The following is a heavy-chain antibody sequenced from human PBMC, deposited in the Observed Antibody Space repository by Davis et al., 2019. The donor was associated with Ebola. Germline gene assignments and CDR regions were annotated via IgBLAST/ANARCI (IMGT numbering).Heavy chain of an antibody. CDR3: PNMDKKVRRVPYYNPSRKSRVTISVDTSKNQFSLKLSSVTAADTAIYYCARMVTKVRGVTYTNWFDP. CDR1: GGSISSSSYY. Sequence: SETLSLTCTVSGGSISSSSYYWGWIRQPPGKGLEWIGSIYYSGSTYYNPSLKSRVTISVDTSKNQFSLQLTSVPAADTAIYYWPNMDKKVRRVPYYNPSRKSRVTISVDTSKNQFSLKLSSVTAADTAIYYCARMVTKVRGVTYTNWFDPWAQGTPVTVSS. V-gene: IGHV4-39*07. CDR2: IYYSGST. D-gene: IGHD3-10*01. J-gene: IGHJ5*02.